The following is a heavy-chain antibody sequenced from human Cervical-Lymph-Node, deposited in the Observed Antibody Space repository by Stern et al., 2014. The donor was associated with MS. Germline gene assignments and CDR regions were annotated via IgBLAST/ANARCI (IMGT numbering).Heavy chain of an antibody. V-gene: IGHV4-39*01. CDR1: GDSISSYTHY. Sequence: QLQLQESGPGLVKPSETLSLTCAVSGDSISSYTHYWAWIRQPPGKGLEWIGSVYYSGATYYNPSFKSPVTIPVDTSKNHFSRGLNSVTAADTAVYYCAKHACTGAACPFDLWGQGTLVTVSS. J-gene: IGHJ4*02. CDR3: AKHACTGAACPFDL. CDR2: VYYSGAT. D-gene: IGHD2-8*02.